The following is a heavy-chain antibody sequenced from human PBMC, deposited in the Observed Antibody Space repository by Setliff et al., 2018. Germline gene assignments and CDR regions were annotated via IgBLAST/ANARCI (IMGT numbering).Heavy chain of an antibody. Sequence: SETLSLTCGVSGISISSGHYWGWIRQPPGKGLEWIATIYHKGRTYYNPSLDSRVTISLDTSKNHFSLRLSSVTAADTALYSCAGTPARGTTWLSPFDYWGQGIQVTVSS. CDR3: AGTPARGTTWLSPFDY. CDR1: GISISSGHY. J-gene: IGHJ4*02. CDR2: IYHKGRT. V-gene: IGHV4-38-2*01. D-gene: IGHD3-9*01.